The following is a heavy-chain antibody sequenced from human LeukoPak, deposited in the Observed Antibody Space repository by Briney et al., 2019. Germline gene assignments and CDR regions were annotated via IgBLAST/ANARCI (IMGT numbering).Heavy chain of an antibody. CDR1: GYSINSGYY. CDR2: IFHSGST. J-gene: IGHJ4*02. Sequence: PSETLSLTCTVSGYSINSGYYWGWIRQPPGKGLEWIGNIFHSGSTSYNPSLKSRVTISVDTSKNQFSLKLSSVTAADTAVYYCASIVAGSFDYWGQGTLVTVSS. CDR3: ASIVAGSFDY. D-gene: IGHD2-15*01. V-gene: IGHV4-38-2*02.